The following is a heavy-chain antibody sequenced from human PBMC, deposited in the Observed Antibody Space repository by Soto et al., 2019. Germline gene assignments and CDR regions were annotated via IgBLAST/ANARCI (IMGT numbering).Heavy chain of an antibody. Sequence: EVQLVESGGGLVKPGGSLRLSCTASGFTFSSFSMNWVRQAPGKGLEWVSSSSSSGSYIYSADSVKGRFTISRDNAKNSLYLQMNSLRAEDTAVYYCARAPVVVAAEYYFDNWGQGTLVTVSS. CDR2: SSSSGSYI. V-gene: IGHV3-21*01. CDR3: ARAPVVVAAEYYFDN. CDR1: GFTFSSFS. D-gene: IGHD2-15*01. J-gene: IGHJ4*02.